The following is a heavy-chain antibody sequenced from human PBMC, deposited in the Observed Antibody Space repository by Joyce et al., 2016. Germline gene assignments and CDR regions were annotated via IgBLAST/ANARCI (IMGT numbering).Heavy chain of an antibody. J-gene: IGHJ5*02. V-gene: IGHV5-10-1*03. CDR2: IDPRDSYT. Sequence: EVQLVQSGAEVKKPGEYLRISCKGSGYSFTSNWISWVRQMPGKGLAWMGRIDPRDSYTDYSPSFEGHVTSSVDKTISAAYLQWSSLRASDTAIYYCARHVTDWFDPWGQGTLVTVSS. CDR1: GYSFTSNW. D-gene: IGHD3-10*02. CDR3: ARHVTDWFDP.